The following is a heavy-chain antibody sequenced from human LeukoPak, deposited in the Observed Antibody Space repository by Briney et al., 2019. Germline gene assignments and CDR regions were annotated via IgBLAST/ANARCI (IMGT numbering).Heavy chain of an antibody. CDR3: AKGYYYDSSGNTGDY. V-gene: IGHV3-30*18. CDR2: ISYDGSNK. Sequence: PGGSLRLSCAASGFTFSSYGMRWVRQAPGKGLEWVAVISYDGSNKYYADSVKGRFTISRDNSKNTLCLQMNSLRAEDTAVYYCAKGYYYDSSGNTGDYWGQGTLVTVSS. J-gene: IGHJ4*02. D-gene: IGHD3-22*01. CDR1: GFTFSSYG.